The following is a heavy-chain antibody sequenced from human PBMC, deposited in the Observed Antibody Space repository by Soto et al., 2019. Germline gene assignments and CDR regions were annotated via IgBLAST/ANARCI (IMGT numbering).Heavy chain of an antibody. V-gene: IGHV3-43*01. CDR1: GFTFDDYT. D-gene: IGHD2-2*01. J-gene: IGHJ4*02. CDR3: AKDITPYCSSNSCYGGFDY. Sequence: EVQLVESGGVVVQPGGSLRLSCAASGFTFDDYTMHWVRQAPGKGLEWVSLISWDGGSTYYADSVKGRFTISRDNSKNSLYLQMNSLRTEDTALYYCAKDITPYCSSNSCYGGFDYWGQGTLVTVSS. CDR2: ISWDGGST.